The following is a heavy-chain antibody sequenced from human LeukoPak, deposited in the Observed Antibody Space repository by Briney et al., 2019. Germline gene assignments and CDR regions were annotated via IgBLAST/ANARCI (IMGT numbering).Heavy chain of an antibody. CDR1: GFTFSTYE. CDR3: ARGRKATLGLGVYHWYFDL. D-gene: IGHD5/OR15-5a*01. V-gene: IGHV3-48*03. Sequence: PAGSLRLSCEASGFTFSTYEMNWVRQAPGKGLEWVSYISNLGSTIYYADSVKGRFTISRDNAKKSIFLQLNSLRVEDTAVYYCARGRKATLGLGVYHWYFDLWGRGTLVTVSS. J-gene: IGHJ2*01. CDR2: ISNLGSTI.